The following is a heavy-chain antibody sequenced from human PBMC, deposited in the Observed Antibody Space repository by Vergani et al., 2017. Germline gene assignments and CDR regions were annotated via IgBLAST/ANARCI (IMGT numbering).Heavy chain of an antibody. V-gene: IGHV3-30*02. CDR3: ARDTVTGSRYFDY. CDR1: GFIFKNHG. D-gene: IGHD6-19*01. Sequence: QVQLVESGGGVVQPGTSLRLSCAASGFIFKNHGMQWVRQAPGKGLEWVAFIRYDGSNKYYADSVKGRFTISRDNSKNTLFLQMNSLRPEDTAVYYCARDTVTGSRYFDYWGQGTLVTVSS. CDR2: IRYDGSNK. J-gene: IGHJ4*02.